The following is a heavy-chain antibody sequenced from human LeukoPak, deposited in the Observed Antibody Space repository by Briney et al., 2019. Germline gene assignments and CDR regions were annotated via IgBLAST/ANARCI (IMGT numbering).Heavy chain of an antibody. D-gene: IGHD3-10*01. V-gene: IGHV4-34*01. CDR3: ARGRRYDGSGSHYYFDY. J-gene: IGHJ4*02. CDR2: INHSGST. CDR1: GESFSGYY. Sequence: SETLSLTCAVYGESFSGYYWSWIRQPPGKGLEWIGEINHSGSTNYNPSLKSRVTISVDTSKDQFSLKLSSVTAADTAVYYCARGRRYDGSGSHYYFDYWGQGTLVTVPS.